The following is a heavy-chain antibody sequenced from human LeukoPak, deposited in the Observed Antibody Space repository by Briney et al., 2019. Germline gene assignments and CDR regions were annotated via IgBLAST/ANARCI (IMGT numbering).Heavy chain of an antibody. D-gene: IGHD4-17*01. CDR3: ASLPSVTTSRDY. V-gene: IGHV4-34*01. Sequence: SETLSLTCAVYGGSFSGYYWSWIRQPPGKGLEWIGEINHSGSTNYNPSLKSRVTISVDTSKNQFSLKLSSVTAADTAVYYCASLPSVTTSRDYWGQGTLVTVSS. J-gene: IGHJ4*02. CDR2: INHSGST. CDR1: GGSFSGYY.